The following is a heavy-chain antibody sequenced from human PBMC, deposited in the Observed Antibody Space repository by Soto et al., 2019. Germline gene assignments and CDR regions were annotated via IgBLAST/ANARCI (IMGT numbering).Heavy chain of an antibody. V-gene: IGHV2-5*02. CDR3: AHRVLRTVFGLVTSTAIYFDF. J-gene: IGHJ4*02. CDR2: IYWDDDK. Sequence: QITLNESGPTVVRPTETLTLTCRFSGFSLTTSGVGVGWIRQSPGKAPEWLALIYWDDDKRYRASLKSRLTSTKDTSKSQVVLTVSDLDPTDTATYYCAHRVLRTVFGLVTSTAIYFDFWGQGTPVAVSS. CDR1: GFSLTTSGVG. D-gene: IGHD3-3*01.